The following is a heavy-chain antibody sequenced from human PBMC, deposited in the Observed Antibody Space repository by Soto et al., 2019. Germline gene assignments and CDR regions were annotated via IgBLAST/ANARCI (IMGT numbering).Heavy chain of an antibody. CDR1: GFTFSSYG. CDR3: AKSAPRSGSYLDY. D-gene: IGHD1-26*01. V-gene: IGHV3-30*18. CDR2: ISYDGSNK. Sequence: GGSLRLSCAASGFTFSSYGMHWVRQAPGKGLEWVAVISYDGSNKYYADSVKGRFTISRDNSKNTLYLQMNSLRAEDTAVYYCAKSAPRSGSYLDYWGQGTLVTVSS. J-gene: IGHJ4*02.